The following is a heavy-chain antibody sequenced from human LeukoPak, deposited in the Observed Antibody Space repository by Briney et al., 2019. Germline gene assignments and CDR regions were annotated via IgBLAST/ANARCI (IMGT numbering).Heavy chain of an antibody. J-gene: IGHJ4*02. Sequence: GGSLRLSCAASGFTFSSYAMSWVRQAPGKGLGWVSAISGSGGSTYYADSVKGRFTISRDNSKNTLYLQMNSLRAEDTGVYYCAKDLSSGSRRAYWGQGTLVTVSS. CDR3: AKDLSSGSRRAY. CDR1: GFTFSSYA. V-gene: IGHV3-23*01. CDR2: ISGSGGST. D-gene: IGHD6-19*01.